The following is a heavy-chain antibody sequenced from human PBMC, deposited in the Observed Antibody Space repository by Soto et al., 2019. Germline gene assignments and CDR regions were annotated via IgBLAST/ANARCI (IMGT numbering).Heavy chain of an antibody. V-gene: IGHV4-59*01. J-gene: IGHJ5*02. CDR2: IYYSGST. D-gene: IGHD6-13*01. Sequence: PSETLSLTCTVSGGSISSYYWSWIRQPPGKGLEWIGYIYYSGSTNYNPSLKSRVTISVDTSKNQFSLKLSSVTAADTAVYYCAGYSSSCYRVSWGQGTLVTVSS. CDR1: GGSISSYY. CDR3: AGYSSSCYRVS.